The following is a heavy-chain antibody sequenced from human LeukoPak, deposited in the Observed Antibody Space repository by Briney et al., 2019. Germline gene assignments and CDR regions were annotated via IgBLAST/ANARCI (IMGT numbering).Heavy chain of an antibody. V-gene: IGHV1-8*03. J-gene: IGHJ4*02. CDR3: ATTSSLTASGYDY. D-gene: IGHD2-21*02. CDR1: GYACTCYH. CDR2: MNPYSGDR. Sequence: ASVKLSCNASGYACTCYHIYWVRQPTAPGNELMGCMNPYSGDRTYSQKFQGRVSIPSDTSISTAYMELSSLRSEDTAVYFGATTSSLTASGYDYWGQGTLVTVSS.